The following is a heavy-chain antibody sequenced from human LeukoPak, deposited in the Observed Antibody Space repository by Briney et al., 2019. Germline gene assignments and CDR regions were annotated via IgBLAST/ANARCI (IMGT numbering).Heavy chain of an antibody. Sequence: GGSLRLSCAASGFIFSNYWMTWVRQAPGKALEWVANIKPDGSGEYYVDSLKGRFTISRDNAENSLFLQMNNLRVDDTAVYYCARSGGYGWDYWGQGAVVIVSS. CDR3: ARSGGYGWDY. J-gene: IGHJ4*02. CDR2: IKPDGSGE. D-gene: IGHD5-12*01. V-gene: IGHV3-7*01. CDR1: GFIFSNYW.